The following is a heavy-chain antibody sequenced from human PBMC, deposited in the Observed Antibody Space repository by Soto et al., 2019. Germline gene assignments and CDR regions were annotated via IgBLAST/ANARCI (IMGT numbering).Heavy chain of an antibody. Sequence: QVQLVQSGAEVKKPGSSVKVSCKASGGIFSTYAISWVRQAPGQGLEWMGGIIPIFGTSNYAQKFQGRVTITADESTSTAYMELSSLRSDDTAVYYCARGSVWNGDYVNYFYGMDVWGQGTTVSVSS. CDR2: IIPIFGTS. CDR3: ARGSVWNGDYVNYFYGMDV. J-gene: IGHJ6*02. CDR1: GGIFSTYA. D-gene: IGHD4-17*01. V-gene: IGHV1-69*12.